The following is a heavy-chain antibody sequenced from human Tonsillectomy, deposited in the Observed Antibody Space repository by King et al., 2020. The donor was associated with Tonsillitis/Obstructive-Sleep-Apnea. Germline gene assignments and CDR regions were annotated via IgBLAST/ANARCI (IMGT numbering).Heavy chain of an antibody. J-gene: IGHJ1*01. Sequence: VQLQQWGAGLLKPSETLSLTCAVHGGSFSGYYWSWIRQPPGKGLEWIGEINHSGSTNYNPSLKSRVTISVDTSKNQFSRKLSSVTAADTAVYYCARGRIVVVVAATPDLYFQHWGQGTLVTVSS. V-gene: IGHV4-34*01. CDR3: ARGRIVVVVAATPDLYFQH. CDR1: GGSFSGYY. CDR2: INHSGST. D-gene: IGHD2-15*01.